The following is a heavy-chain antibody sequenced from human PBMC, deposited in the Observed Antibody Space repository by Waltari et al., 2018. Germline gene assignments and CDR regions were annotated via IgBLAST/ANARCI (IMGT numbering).Heavy chain of an antibody. J-gene: IGHJ3*02. V-gene: IGHV4-59*01. CDR3: ASLYDDAFDI. D-gene: IGHD2-8*01. CDR2: IYYSGST. CDR1: GGSISRYY. Sequence: QVQLQESGPGLVKPSETLSLTCTVSGGSISRYYWSWIRQPPGKGLEWIGYIYYSGSTNYNPSLKSRVTISVDTSKNQFSLKLSSVTAADTAVYYCASLYDDAFDIWGQGTMVTVSS.